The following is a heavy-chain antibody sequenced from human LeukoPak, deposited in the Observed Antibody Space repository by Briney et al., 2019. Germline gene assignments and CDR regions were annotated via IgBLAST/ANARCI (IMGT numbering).Heavy chain of an antibody. CDR2: INSGGSST. Sequence: PGGSLRLSCAASGFTFNGYWMHWVRQAPGKGLVWVSRINSGGSSTTYADSVKGRFTISRDNAKNTLYLQMNSLRAEDTAVYYWAREVKGYSYALDYWGQGTLVTVSS. V-gene: IGHV3-74*01. CDR3: AREVKGYSYALDY. CDR1: GFTFNGYW. J-gene: IGHJ4*02. D-gene: IGHD5-18*01.